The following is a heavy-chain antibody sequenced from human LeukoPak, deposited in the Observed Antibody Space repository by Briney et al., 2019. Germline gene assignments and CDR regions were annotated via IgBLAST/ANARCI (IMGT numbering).Heavy chain of an antibody. J-gene: IGHJ5*02. CDR3: ARAKYYYDSSGYVNWFDP. CDR1: GFTFSSYW. V-gene: IGHV3-7*01. CDR2: IKQDGSEK. D-gene: IGHD3-22*01. Sequence: PGGSLRLSCAASGFTFSSYWMSWVRQAPGKGLEWVANIKQDGSEKYYVDSVKGRFTISRDNSKNTLYLQMNSLRAEDTAVYYCARAKYYYDSSGYVNWFDPWGQGTLVTVSS.